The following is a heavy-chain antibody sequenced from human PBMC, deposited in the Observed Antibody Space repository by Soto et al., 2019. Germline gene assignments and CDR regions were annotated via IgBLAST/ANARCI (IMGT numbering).Heavy chain of an antibody. J-gene: IGHJ6*02. CDR2: ITPFNGNT. CDR3: ARSGTDVSMDV. Sequence: QMQLVQSGAEVKKTGSSVKVSCKASGYTFTYRYLHWVRQAPGQALEWMGWITPFNGNTNYAQKFQDRVTITRDRSMSTAYMELSSLRSEDTAMYYCARSGTDVSMDVWGQGTTVTVSS. V-gene: IGHV1-45*02. CDR1: GYTFTYRY.